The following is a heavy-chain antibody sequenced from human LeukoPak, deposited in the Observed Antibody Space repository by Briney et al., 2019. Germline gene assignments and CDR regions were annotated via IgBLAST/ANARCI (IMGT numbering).Heavy chain of an antibody. CDR2: IYYSGNT. CDR3: ARDMATSIGGFDY. V-gene: IGHV4-59*12. D-gene: IGHD5-24*01. J-gene: IGHJ4*02. CDR1: SGSTTNYY. Sequence: SETLSLTCTVSSGSTTNYYWSWIRQPPGKGLEWIGFIYYSGNTNYNPSLKSRVTISVDTSKNQFSLKLSSVTAADTAVYYCARDMATSIGGFDYWGQGTLVTVSS.